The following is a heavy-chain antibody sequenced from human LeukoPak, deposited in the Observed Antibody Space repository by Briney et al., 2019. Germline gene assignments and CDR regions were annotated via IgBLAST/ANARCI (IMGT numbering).Heavy chain of an antibody. V-gene: IGHV4-31*03. CDR2: IYYSGST. CDR1: GGSISSGGYY. CDR3: AREKTSGSLFDY. Sequence: SQTLSLTCTVSGGSISSGGYYWSWIRQHPGKGLEWIGYIYYSGSTYYNPSLKSRDTISVDTSKNQFSLKLSSVTAADTAVYYCAREKTSGSLFDYWGQGTLVTVSS. J-gene: IGHJ4*02. D-gene: IGHD3-3*01.